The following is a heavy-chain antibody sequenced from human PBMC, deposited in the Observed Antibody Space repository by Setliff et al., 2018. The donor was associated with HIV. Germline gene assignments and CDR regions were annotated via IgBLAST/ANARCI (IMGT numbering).Heavy chain of an antibody. D-gene: IGHD2-15*01. CDR3: ASLLPVDY. Sequence: GESLKISCVGSGFTFRDFAMHWVRQAPGKGLEWVSSISYDGSRIHYADSVKGRFTISRDTAKNTLYLQVSSLRAEGTAVYYCASLLPVDYWGQGTLVTVSS. CDR1: GFTFRDFA. V-gene: IGHV3-30*05. CDR2: ISYDGSRI. J-gene: IGHJ4*02.